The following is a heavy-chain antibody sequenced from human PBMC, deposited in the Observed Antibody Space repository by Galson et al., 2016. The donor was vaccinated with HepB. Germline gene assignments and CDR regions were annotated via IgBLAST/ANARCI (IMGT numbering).Heavy chain of an antibody. V-gene: IGHV3-53*01. Sequence: SLRLSCALSGVNVSSSFMSWVRQAPGKGLEWVSMMYSVGSTYYADSVKGRFTFSRDNSKNTLYLHMNGLRAEDTAMYYCAKRSDDNSWYGWYFDVWGRGTLVTVSS. CDR2: MYSVGST. J-gene: IGHJ2*01. CDR3: AKRSDDNSWYGWYFDV. CDR1: GVNVSSSF. D-gene: IGHD3-3*01.